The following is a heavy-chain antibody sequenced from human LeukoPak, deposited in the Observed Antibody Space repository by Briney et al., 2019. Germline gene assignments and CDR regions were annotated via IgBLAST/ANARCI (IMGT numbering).Heavy chain of an antibody. D-gene: IGHD5-12*01. V-gene: IGHV4-4*09. Sequence: SETLSLTCTVSGGSISSYYWSWIRQPPGKGLEWIGYNYTSGSTNYNPSLKSRVTISVDTSKNQFSLKLSSVTAADTAVYYCARHSGSGYDLTWFDPWGQGTLVTVSS. CDR1: GGSISSYY. CDR2: NYTSGST. J-gene: IGHJ5*02. CDR3: ARHSGSGYDLTWFDP.